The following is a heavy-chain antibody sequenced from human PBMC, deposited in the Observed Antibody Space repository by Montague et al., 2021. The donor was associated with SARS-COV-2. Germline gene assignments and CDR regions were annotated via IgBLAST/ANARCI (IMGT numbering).Heavy chain of an antibody. Sequence: PELVKPTQTLTLTCSFSGFSLRTSGVGVGWIRQPPGKALEWLAVIYWDDDNRYSPSLKSRLTITKDTSKNQVVLTMTNMDPVDTATYYCVHSYADYLFDYWGQGTLVSVSS. CDR1: GFSLRTSGVG. J-gene: IGHJ4*02. D-gene: IGHD4-17*01. V-gene: IGHV2-5*02. CDR3: VHSYADYLFDY. CDR2: IYWDDDN.